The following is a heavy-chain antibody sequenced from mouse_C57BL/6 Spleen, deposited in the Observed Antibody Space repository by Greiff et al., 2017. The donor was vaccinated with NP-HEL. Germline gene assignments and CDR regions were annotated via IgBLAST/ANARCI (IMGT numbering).Heavy chain of an antibody. CDR3: ARNDYDVHYYAMDY. CDR2: IFPGSGST. J-gene: IGHJ4*01. Sequence: QVQLQQSGPELVRPGASVKISCKAPGYTFTSHWMQWVRQRPGQGLEWIGEIFPGSGSTYYNEKFKGKATLTVDTSSSTAYMQLSSLTSEDSAVYFCARNDYDVHYYAMDYWGQGTSVTVSS. V-gene: IGHV1-56*01. CDR1: GYTFTSHW. D-gene: IGHD2-4*01.